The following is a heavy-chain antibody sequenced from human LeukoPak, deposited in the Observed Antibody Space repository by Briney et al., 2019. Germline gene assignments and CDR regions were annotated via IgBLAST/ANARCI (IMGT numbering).Heavy chain of an antibody. CDR1: GFTFSSYG. J-gene: IGHJ4*02. D-gene: IGHD3-16*02. Sequence: GGSLRLSCAASGFTFSSYGMHWVRQAPGKGLEWLAFIRYDGSNKYYADSVKGRFTISRDNSKNTLYLQMNSLRAEDTAVYYCAKDGRLGELSPLDYWGQGTLVTVSS. CDR2: IRYDGSNK. V-gene: IGHV3-30*02. CDR3: AKDGRLGELSPLDY.